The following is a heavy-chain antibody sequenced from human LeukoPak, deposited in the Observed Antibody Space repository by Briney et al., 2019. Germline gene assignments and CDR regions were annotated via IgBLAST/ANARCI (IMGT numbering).Heavy chain of an antibody. CDR2: IRYNGAT. V-gene: IGHV4-61*01. Sequence: PSETLSLTCSVSGASVSSGSYYWSWIRQPPGKGLEWIGFIRYNGATYYNPSLKSRVTMSVDTSKNQFSLKLSSVTAADTAVYYCARDLTSVVVAATENWFDPWGQGTLVTVSS. D-gene: IGHD2-15*01. CDR3: ARDLTSVVVAATENWFDP. J-gene: IGHJ5*02. CDR1: GASVSSGSYY.